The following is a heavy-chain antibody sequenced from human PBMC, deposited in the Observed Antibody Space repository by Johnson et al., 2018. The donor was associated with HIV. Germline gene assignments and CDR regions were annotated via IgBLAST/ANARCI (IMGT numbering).Heavy chain of an antibody. CDR3: ARDLRGANWHDVFDI. J-gene: IGHJ3*02. V-gene: IGHV3-11*04. Sequence: QVQLVESGGGLVKPGGSLRLSCAASGFTFGDYYMTWIRQAPGKGLEWVSYISSSGNTIYYADSVQGRFTISRDNAKNSLYLQMNSLRDEDTAGYYCARDLRGANWHDVFDIWGQGTMVTVSS. D-gene: IGHD1-26*01. CDR2: ISSSGNTI. CDR1: GFTFGDYY.